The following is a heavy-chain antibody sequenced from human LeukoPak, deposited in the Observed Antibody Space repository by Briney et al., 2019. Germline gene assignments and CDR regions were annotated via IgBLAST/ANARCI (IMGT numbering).Heavy chain of an antibody. CDR3: ARELGYYDSSGYYPETTYYFDY. CDR2: IIPILGIA. CDR1: GGTFSSYA. V-gene: IGHV1-69*04. Sequence: SVKVSCKASGGTFSSYAISWVRQAPRQGLEWMGRIIPILGIANYAQKFQGRVTITADKSTSTAYMELSSLRSEDTAVYYCARELGYYDSSGYYPETTYYFDYWGQGTLVTVSS. D-gene: IGHD3-22*01. J-gene: IGHJ4*02.